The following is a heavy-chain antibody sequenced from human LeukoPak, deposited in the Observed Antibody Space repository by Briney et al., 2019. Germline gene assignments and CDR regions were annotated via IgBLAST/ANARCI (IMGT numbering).Heavy chain of an antibody. D-gene: IGHD5-24*01. CDR3: ARDAETSLAN. CDR2: IYLDGRV. Sequence: GGSLRLSCAASGFAVSSKYKNWVRQAPGKGLEWVTVIYLDGRVDYADSVKGRFTISSDNSNNTVYLQMNSLEDEDTAVYYCARDAETSLANWGQGTLVTVSP. J-gene: IGHJ4*02. V-gene: IGHV3-66*01. CDR1: GFAVSSKY.